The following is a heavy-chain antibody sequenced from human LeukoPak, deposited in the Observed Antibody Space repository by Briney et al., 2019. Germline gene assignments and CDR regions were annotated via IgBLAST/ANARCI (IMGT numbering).Heavy chain of an antibody. CDR2: IYYSGST. J-gene: IGHJ5*02. V-gene: IGHV4-38-2*01. Sequence: PSETLSLTCAVSGYSISSGYYWGWIRQPPGKGLEWIGSIYYSGSTYYNPSLKSRVTISLDTSKNQYSLMLRSVTAADTAVYYCARWVNWFDPWGQGTLVTVSS. CDR3: ARWVNWFDP. CDR1: GYSISSGYY.